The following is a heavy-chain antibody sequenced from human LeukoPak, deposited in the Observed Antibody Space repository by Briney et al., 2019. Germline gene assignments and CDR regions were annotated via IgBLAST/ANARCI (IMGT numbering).Heavy chain of an antibody. CDR3: ARAPSGCGGTCPSDH. Sequence: PSETRSLTCTVSGGSISGYFGSWIRQPAGKGLEWIGRIHDNGDSNHNPSLKSRVTMALDTSGNQVSLKLTSVTAADTAVFYCARAPSGCGGTCPSDHWGPGTLVTVSS. D-gene: IGHD2-15*01. V-gene: IGHV4-4*07. CDR1: GGSISGYF. CDR2: IHDNGDS. J-gene: IGHJ4*02.